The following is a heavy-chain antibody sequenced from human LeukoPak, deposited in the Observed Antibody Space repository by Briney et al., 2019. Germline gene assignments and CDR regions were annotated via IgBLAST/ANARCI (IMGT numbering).Heavy chain of an antibody. CDR2: IWYDGSNK. V-gene: IGHV3-33*06. CDR3: AKDGAYYLGEVYFDY. D-gene: IGHD3-22*01. J-gene: IGHJ4*02. Sequence: PGGSLRLSCAASGFTFSSYGMHWVRQAPGKGLEWVAVIWYDGSNKYYADSVKGRFTISRDNSKNTLYLQMDSLRAEDTAVYYCAKDGAYYLGEVYFDYWGQGTLVTVSS. CDR1: GFTFSSYG.